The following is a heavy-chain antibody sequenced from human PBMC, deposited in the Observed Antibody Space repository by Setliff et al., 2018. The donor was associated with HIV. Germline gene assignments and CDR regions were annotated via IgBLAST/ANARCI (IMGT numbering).Heavy chain of an antibody. CDR3: ARERGAYDYVWGTYEKQFDY. D-gene: IGHD3-16*01. J-gene: IGHJ4*02. CDR1: GFTFSSYN. CDR2: ISSSSDYI. Sequence: GGSLRFSCEVSGFTFSSYNMNWVRQAPGKGLEWVSSISSSSDYIYYADSVKGRFTISRDKAKNSLYLQMNSLRAEDTAVYYCARERGAYDYVWGTYEKQFDYWGQGTLVTVSS. V-gene: IGHV3-21*01.